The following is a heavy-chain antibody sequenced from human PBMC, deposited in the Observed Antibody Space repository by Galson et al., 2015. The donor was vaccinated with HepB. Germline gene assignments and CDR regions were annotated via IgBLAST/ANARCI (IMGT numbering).Heavy chain of an antibody. J-gene: IGHJ4*02. CDR3: ARVLYGDDVFSYFDY. V-gene: IGHV3-33*01. CDR2: IRHDGSNK. D-gene: IGHD4-17*01. CDR1: GFTFSSYG. Sequence: SLKLSCKASGFTFSSYGMHWVRQAPGKGLEWVAVIRHDGSNKYYADSVKGRFTITRDKSKNTLYMQMNSLRAEDTAVYYCARVLYGDDVFSYFDYWGQGTLVTVSS.